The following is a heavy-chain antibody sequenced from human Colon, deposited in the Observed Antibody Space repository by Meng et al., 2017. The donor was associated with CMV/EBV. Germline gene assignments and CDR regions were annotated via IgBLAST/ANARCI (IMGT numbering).Heavy chain of an antibody. J-gene: IGHJ4*02. CDR2: IGSDGSIK. V-gene: IGHV3-30*02. CDR1: GLTFNGYG. Sequence: GGSLRLSCAASGLTFNGYGLHWVRQAPGKGLDWVAFIGSDGSIKRYADSVKGRMTISRDNSKNTLWLHMDSLRPEDTALYYCAREGYSNFDYWGQGTLVTVS. D-gene: IGHD4-11*01. CDR3: AREGYSNFDY.